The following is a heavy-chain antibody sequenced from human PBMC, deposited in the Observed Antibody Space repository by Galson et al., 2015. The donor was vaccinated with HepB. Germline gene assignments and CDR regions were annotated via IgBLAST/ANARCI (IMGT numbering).Heavy chain of an antibody. Sequence: SLRLSCAASGFTLSSYAMHWVRQAPGKGLEWVAVISYDGSNKYYADSVKGRFTISRDNSKNTLYLQMNSLRAEDTAVYYCARDPLDDYSSGWYYFDYWGQGTLVTVSS. CDR1: GFTLSSYA. CDR3: ARDPLDDYSSGWYYFDY. D-gene: IGHD6-19*01. CDR2: ISYDGSNK. V-gene: IGHV3-30-3*01. J-gene: IGHJ4*02.